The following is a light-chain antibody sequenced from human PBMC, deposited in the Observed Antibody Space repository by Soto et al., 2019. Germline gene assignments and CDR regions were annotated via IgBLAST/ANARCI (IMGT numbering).Light chain of an antibody. CDR3: QQYGSAWR. J-gene: IGKJ1*01. CDR2: GAS. V-gene: IGKV3-20*01. CDR1: QSVSRSY. Sequence: EIVLTQSPGTLSLSPGERATLSCRASQSVSRSYLAWYQHKPGQAPRLLIYGASRRATGIPDRFSGSGSGTDFTLTISRLEPEDVAVYYCQQYGSAWRVGQGTKGETK.